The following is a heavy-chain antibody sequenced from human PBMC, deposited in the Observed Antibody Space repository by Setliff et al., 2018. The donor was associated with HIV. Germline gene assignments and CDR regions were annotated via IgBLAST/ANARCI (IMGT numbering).Heavy chain of an antibody. CDR2: ISPDGKTI. J-gene: IGHJ6*02. CDR1: GFIFSDYY. V-gene: IGHV3-11*04. CDR3: ARDGPGLSKADYYGMDV. Sequence: GGSLRLSCAASGFIFSDYYMSWVRQAPGKGLEFVAHISPDGKTIHFADAVKGRFTISRDNAKNSLYLQTNSLRAEDTAVYYCARDGPGLSKADYYGMDVWGQGTKVTVSS.